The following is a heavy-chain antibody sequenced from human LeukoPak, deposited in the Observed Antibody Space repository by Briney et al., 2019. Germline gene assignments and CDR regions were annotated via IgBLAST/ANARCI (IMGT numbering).Heavy chain of an antibody. V-gene: IGHV3-21*04. CDR1: GFTFSSYS. Sequence: GGSLRLSCAVSGFTFSSYSMNWVRQAPGKGLEWVSSISSSSSYIYYADSVKGRFTISRDNAKNSLYLQMNSLRAEDTALYYCAKGRYYGSGSFLNSFDIWGQGTMVTVSS. J-gene: IGHJ3*02. CDR3: AKGRYYGSGSFLNSFDI. D-gene: IGHD3-10*01. CDR2: ISSSSSYI.